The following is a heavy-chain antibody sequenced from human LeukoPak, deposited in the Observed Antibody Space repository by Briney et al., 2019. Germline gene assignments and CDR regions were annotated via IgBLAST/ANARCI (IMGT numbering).Heavy chain of an antibody. CDR1: GYTFTSYL. V-gene: IGHV1-3*04. Sequence: GAPVKVSCKASGYTFTSYLIHWVRQAPGQGLEWMGWINTGSGERKYLQKFQDRVTITRDTSASTAFMALSSVRSEDTALYYCARDNYYFDYWGQGTLVTVSS. CDR3: ARDNYYFDY. CDR2: INTGSGER. J-gene: IGHJ4*02.